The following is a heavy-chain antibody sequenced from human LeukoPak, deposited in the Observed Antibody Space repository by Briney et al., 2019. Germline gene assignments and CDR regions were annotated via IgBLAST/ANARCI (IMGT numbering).Heavy chain of an antibody. D-gene: IGHD5-18*01. CDR2: IYPAVSDT. V-gene: IGHV5-51*01. CDR3: ARRWHSYPPAPFVY. CDR1: GYSFTSYW. J-gene: IGHJ4*02. Sequence: GESLQIPCKGSGYSFTSYWFGWWGQMPGKGLEGLGIIYPAVSDTSYSPSFQGHVTSSADKSISPAYLQWSSRKAPDTVMYYRARRWHSYPPAPFVYWGQGTLVSVSS.